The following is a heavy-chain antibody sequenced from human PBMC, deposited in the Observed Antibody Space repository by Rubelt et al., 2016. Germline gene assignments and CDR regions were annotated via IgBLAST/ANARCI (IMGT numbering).Heavy chain of an antibody. CDR3: ARREDGSGSYGF. CDR1: GDSISSSHW. V-gene: IGHV4-4*02. Sequence: GTLSLTCAVSGDSISSSHWWSWVRQPPGKGLEWIGDVYHSGGTTYNPSLKRRVTISVEQSKNQFSLELSSVSAADTAVYYCARREDGSGSYGFWGQGTLVTVSS. D-gene: IGHD3-10*01. CDR2: VYHSGGT. J-gene: IGHJ4*02.